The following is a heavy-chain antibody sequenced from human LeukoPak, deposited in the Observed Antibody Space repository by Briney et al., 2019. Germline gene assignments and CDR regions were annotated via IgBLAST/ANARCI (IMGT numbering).Heavy chain of an antibody. CDR3: ARDLTAEDPSY. Sequence: GGSLRLSCAASGFTVSNYYMNWVRQAPGKRLEWVSVIYSGGTTYYADSVKGRFTISRDNSKNTLYLQMNSLRAEDTAVYYCARDLTAEDPSYWGQGTLVTVSS. D-gene: IGHD2-2*01. J-gene: IGHJ1*01. CDR1: GFTVSNYY. CDR2: IYSGGTT. V-gene: IGHV3-66*01.